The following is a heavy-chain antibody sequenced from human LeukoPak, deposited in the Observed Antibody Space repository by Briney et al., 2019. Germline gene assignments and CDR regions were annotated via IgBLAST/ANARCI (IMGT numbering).Heavy chain of an antibody. V-gene: IGHV3-66*01. CDR3: ARDLTVYRGNPLYYFDH. Sequence: GGSLRLSCAASGFTVSSNFMSWVRQAPGKGLEWVSVIYSGGSTYYADSVKGRFTVSRDISKNTVYLQMSSLGAEDTAVYYCARDLTVYRGNPLYYFDHWGQGTLVTVSS. D-gene: IGHD1-14*01. CDR2: IYSGGST. CDR1: GFTVSSNF. J-gene: IGHJ4*02.